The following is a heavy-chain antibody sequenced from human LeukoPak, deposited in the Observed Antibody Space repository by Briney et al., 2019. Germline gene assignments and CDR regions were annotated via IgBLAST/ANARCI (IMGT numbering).Heavy chain of an antibody. Sequence: GGSLRLSCAASGFTFSSYSMNWVRQAPGKGLEWVSSISSSSSYIYYADSVKGRFTISRDNAKNSLYLQMNSLRAEDTAVYYCARDTNYYDSSGYHKFDYWGQGTLVTVSS. J-gene: IGHJ4*02. CDR3: ARDTNYYDSSGYHKFDY. V-gene: IGHV3-21*01. D-gene: IGHD3-22*01. CDR1: GFTFSSYS. CDR2: ISSSSSYI.